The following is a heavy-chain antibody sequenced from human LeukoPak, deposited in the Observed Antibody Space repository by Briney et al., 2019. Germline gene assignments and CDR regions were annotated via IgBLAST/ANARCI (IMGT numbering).Heavy chain of an antibody. J-gene: IGHJ4*02. V-gene: IGHV4-38-2*02. CDR2: IYYCGST. CDR3: ARAHYDYVWGSYRRVSFDY. D-gene: IGHD3-16*02. CDR1: GYSISSGYY. Sequence: SETLSLTCTVSGYSISSGYYWGWIRQPPGKGLEWIGSIYYCGSTYYNPSLKSRVTISVDTSKNQFSLKLSSVTAADTAVYYCARAHYDYVWGSYRRVSFDYWGQGTLVTVSS.